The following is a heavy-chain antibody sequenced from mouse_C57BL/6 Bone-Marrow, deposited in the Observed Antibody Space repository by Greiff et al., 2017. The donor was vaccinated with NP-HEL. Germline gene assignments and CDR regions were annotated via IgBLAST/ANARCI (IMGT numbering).Heavy chain of an antibody. Sequence: EVMLVESGAELVRPGASVKLSCTASGFNIKDDYMHWVKQRPEQGLEWIGWIDPENGDTEYASKFQGKATITADTSSNTAYLKLSSLTSEDTAVYYCAVITTVVGGYWGQGTTLTVSS. CDR2: IDPENGDT. CDR3: AVITTVVGGY. CDR1: GFNIKDDY. J-gene: IGHJ2*01. D-gene: IGHD1-1*01. V-gene: IGHV14-4*01.